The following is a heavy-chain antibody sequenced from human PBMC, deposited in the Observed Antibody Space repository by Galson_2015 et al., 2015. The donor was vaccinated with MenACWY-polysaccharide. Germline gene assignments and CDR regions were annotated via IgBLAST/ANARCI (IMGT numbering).Heavy chain of an antibody. D-gene: IGHD6-13*01. CDR2: IGTGSDT. Sequence: SLRLSCAASGSTFSSFDMHWVRHVLGKGLEWVAAIGTGSDTNYSGSVKGRFTISRENAKNSLYLQMKSQRAGDTAGYYCARELTGDGSSSYYWYFDRCSSATLVTVSS. V-gene: IGHV3-13*01. J-gene: IGHJ2*01. CDR1: GSTFSSFD. CDR3: ARELTGDGSSSYYWYFDR.